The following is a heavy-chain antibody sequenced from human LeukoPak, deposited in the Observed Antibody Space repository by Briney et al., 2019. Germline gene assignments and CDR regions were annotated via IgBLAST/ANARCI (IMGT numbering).Heavy chain of an antibody. Sequence: GGSLRLSCAASRFTLSTYAMNWVRQAPGKGLEWVSGISGSGGRTYYADYVRGQFTISRDNTKNPLFLHMNSLRGEEQAIYYCAKAASNVDHDAFDIWGRGTMATVSS. CDR2: ISGSGGRT. V-gene: IGHV3-23*01. D-gene: IGHD2-8*01. CDR1: RFTLSTYA. CDR3: AKAASNVDHDAFDI. J-gene: IGHJ3*02.